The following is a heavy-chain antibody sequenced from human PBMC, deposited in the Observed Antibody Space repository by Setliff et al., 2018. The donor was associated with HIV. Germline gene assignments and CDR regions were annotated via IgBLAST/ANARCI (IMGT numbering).Heavy chain of an antibody. CDR1: GGSISSGGYY. J-gene: IGHJ6*03. Sequence: SETLSLTCTVSGGSISSGGYYWSWIRQHPGKGLEWIGYIYYSGSTYYNPSLKSRVTISVDTSKNQFSLKLSSVTAADTAVYYCARELGAAVVNDYYYYCMDVWGKGTTVTVSS. D-gene: IGHD2-15*01. V-gene: IGHV4-31*03. CDR2: IYYSGST. CDR3: ARELGAAVVNDYYYYCMDV.